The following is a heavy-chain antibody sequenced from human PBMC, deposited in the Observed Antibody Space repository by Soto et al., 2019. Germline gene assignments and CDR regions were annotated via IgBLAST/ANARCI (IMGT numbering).Heavy chain of an antibody. V-gene: IGHV3-9*01. D-gene: IGHD3-10*01. Sequence: SLRLSCAASGFTFDDYAMHWVRQAPGKGLEWVSGISWNSGSIGYADSVKGRFTISRDNAKNSLYLQMNSLRAEDTALYYCAKDSYPFGELRHNWFDPWGQGTLVTVSS. CDR2: ISWNSGSI. CDR1: GFTFDDYA. CDR3: AKDSYPFGELRHNWFDP. J-gene: IGHJ5*02.